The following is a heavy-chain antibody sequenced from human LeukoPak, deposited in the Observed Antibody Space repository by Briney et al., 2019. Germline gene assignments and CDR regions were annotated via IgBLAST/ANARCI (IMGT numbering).Heavy chain of an antibody. V-gene: IGHV1-18*01. CDR2: ISAHNGNT. Sequence: ASVKVSCKPSGYTFTTYGINWVRQAPGQGLEWMGWISAHNGNTNFAQKFQARVTMSTDTSTNTAYMELRSLRYDDTAVYYCARDMTGNPWGSYRSDGFGIWGQGTMVTVSS. CDR3: ARDMTGNPWGSYRSDGFGI. CDR1: GYTFTTYG. D-gene: IGHD3-16*02. J-gene: IGHJ3*02.